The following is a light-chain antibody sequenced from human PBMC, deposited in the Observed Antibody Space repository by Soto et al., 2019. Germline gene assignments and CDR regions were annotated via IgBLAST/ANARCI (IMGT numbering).Light chain of an antibody. CDR2: DAS. J-gene: IGKJ4*01. V-gene: IGKV3-20*01. CDR3: QQYGSSPLT. Sequence: EIVLTQSPDTLSLSPGERATLSVRASQSFSGHLAWYQQKPGQAPRLLIYDASNRATGIPDRFSGSGSGTDFTLTISRLEPEDFAVYYCQQYGSSPLTFGGGTKV. CDR1: QSFSGH.